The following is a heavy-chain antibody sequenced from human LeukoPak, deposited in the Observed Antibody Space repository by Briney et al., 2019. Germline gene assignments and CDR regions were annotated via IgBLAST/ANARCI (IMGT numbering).Heavy chain of an antibody. CDR1: SGSISGYY. CDR2: IYYSGST. J-gene: IGHJ3*02. Sequence: SETLSLTCTVSSGSISGYYWSWIRQPPGKGLEWIGYIYYSGSTNYNPSLKSRVTISVDTSKNQFSLKLSSVTAADTAVYYCARERVDDAFDIWGQGTMVTVSS. V-gene: IGHV4-59*01. D-gene: IGHD2-15*01. CDR3: ARERVDDAFDI.